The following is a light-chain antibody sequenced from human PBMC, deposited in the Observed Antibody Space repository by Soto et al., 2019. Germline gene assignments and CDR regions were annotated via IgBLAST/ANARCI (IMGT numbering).Light chain of an antibody. J-gene: IGKJ5*01. CDR2: AAS. CDR3: QQYGSSIT. V-gene: IGKV1-12*01. Sequence: DIQMTQSPSSVSASEGDRVTITCRASQGINNWLAWYQQKPGKAPKLLIYAASSLQSGVPSRFSGSGSGTDFTLTISSLQPEDFAVYYCQQYGSSITFGQGTRLEI. CDR1: QGINNW.